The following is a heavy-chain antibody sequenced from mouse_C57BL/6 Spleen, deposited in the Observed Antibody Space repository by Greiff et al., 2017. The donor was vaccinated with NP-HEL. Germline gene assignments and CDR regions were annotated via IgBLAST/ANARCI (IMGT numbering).Heavy chain of an antibody. CDR3: ARGFTTVVADYFDY. Sequence: QVQLQQPGAELVKPGASVKLSCKASGYTFTSYWMHWVKQRPGQGLEWIGMIHPNSGSTNYNEKFKSKATLTVDKSSSTAYMQLSSLTSEDSAVYYCARGFTTVVADYFDYWGQGTTLTVSS. CDR1: GYTFTSYW. J-gene: IGHJ2*01. V-gene: IGHV1-64*01. D-gene: IGHD1-1*01. CDR2: IHPNSGST.